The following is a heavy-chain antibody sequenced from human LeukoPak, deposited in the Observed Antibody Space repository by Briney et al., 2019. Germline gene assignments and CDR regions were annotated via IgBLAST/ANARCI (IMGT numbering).Heavy chain of an antibody. J-gene: IGHJ4*02. CDR3: ARGAYYYGSSGYNFDY. Sequence: GASVKVSCKASGYTFTSYDINWVRQATGQGLEWMGWMNPNSGNTGYAQKFQGRVTMTRNTSISTAYMELSSLRSEDTAVYYCARGAYYYGSSGYNFDYWGQGTLVTVSS. V-gene: IGHV1-8*01. CDR1: GYTFTSYD. CDR2: MNPNSGNT. D-gene: IGHD3-22*01.